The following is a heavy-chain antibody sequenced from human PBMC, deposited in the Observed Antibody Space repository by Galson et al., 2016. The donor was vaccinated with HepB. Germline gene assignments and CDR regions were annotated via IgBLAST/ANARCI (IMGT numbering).Heavy chain of an antibody. Sequence: SLRLSCAASGFTFSSYAMHWVRQAPGKGLEEVAVISYSGGEKYYADSVKGRFTISRDNSKNTLYLQMNSLRAEDTAVYYCARAGINGYNDIDYWGLGTLVTVSP. V-gene: IGHV3-30-3*01. CDR1: GFTFSSYA. J-gene: IGHJ4*02. CDR2: ISYSGGEK. CDR3: ARAGINGYNDIDY. D-gene: IGHD5-24*01.